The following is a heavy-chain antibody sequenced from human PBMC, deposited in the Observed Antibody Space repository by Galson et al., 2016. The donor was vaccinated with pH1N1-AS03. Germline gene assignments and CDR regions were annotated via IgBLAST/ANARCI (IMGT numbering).Heavy chain of an antibody. CDR3: AKDNLRTYSYYYCMDV. CDR1: GLNLDDNP. CDR2: LSAVVGRT. V-gene: IGHV3-43*02. J-gene: IGHJ6*02. Sequence: PLSPSFAASGLNLDDNPMHWVWHVPGPGLQRVSLLSAVVGRTYSEDSVPDRFTTSRDYRNNSPFLQLNSLITEDTALYFCAKDNLRTYSYYYCMDVWGQGTTVTVSS.